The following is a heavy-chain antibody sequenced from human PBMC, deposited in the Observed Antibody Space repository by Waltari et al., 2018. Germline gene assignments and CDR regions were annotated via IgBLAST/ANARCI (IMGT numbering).Heavy chain of an antibody. CDR1: GGSFSGYY. CDR2: INHSGST. D-gene: IGHD6-13*01. J-gene: IGHJ5*02. V-gene: IGHV4-34*09. Sequence: QVQLQESGPGLVKPSQTLSLTCTVSGGSFSGYYWSWIRQPPGKGLEWIGEINHSGSTNYNPSLKSRVTISVDTSKNQFSLKLSSVTAADTAVYYCARVRSSSWYGWFDPWGQGTLVTVSS. CDR3: ARVRSSSWYGWFDP.